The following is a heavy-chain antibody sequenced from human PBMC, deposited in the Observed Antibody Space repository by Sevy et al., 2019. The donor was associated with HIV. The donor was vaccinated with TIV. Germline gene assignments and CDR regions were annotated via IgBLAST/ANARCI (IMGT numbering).Heavy chain of an antibody. Sequence: EGSLRLSCAASGFTFSDHYMEWVRQAPGKGLEWVGRIRNKADSYTTEYAASVKGRFTISRDDSKNSLYLLMNSLKTGETAVYYCATHAGIAAAGRVFDYWGQGTLVTVSS. CDR3: ATHAGIAAAGRVFDY. CDR2: IRNKADSYTT. J-gene: IGHJ4*02. V-gene: IGHV3-72*01. D-gene: IGHD6-13*01. CDR1: GFTFSDHY.